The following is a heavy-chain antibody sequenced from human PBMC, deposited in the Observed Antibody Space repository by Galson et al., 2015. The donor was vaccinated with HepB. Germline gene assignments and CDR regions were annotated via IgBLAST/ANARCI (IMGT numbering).Heavy chain of an antibody. V-gene: IGHV1-69*02. D-gene: IGHD6-19*01. Sequence: SVKVSCKASGGTFSSYTISWVRQAPGQGLEWMGRIIPILGIANYAQKFQGRVTITADKSTSTAYMELSSLRSEDTAVYYCARSKREIAVAGTNAYDIWGQGIMVTVSS. J-gene: IGHJ3*02. CDR2: IIPILGIA. CDR3: ARSKREIAVAGTNAYDI. CDR1: GGTFSSYT.